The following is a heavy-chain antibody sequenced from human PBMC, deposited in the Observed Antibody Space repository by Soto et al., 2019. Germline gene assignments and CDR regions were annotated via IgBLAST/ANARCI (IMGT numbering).Heavy chain of an antibody. CDR1: GYAFTGHY. V-gene: IGHV1-2*02. D-gene: IGHD6-13*01. CDR3: AREYSITWYQYDY. J-gene: IGHJ4*02. Sequence: ASVKVSCKASGYAFTGHYMHWVRQAPGQGFEWMGWINPNSGGTNYAQKFQGRVTMTRDTSISTAYMELNRLRSDDTAVFYCAREYSITWYQYDYWGPRTLATVST. CDR2: INPNSGGT.